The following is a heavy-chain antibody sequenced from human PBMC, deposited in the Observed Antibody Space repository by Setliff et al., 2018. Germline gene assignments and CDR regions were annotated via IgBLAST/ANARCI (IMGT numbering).Heavy chain of an antibody. CDR1: GGSLSGAS. J-gene: IGHJ4*02. CDR3: AKGGTYRYFDY. V-gene: IGHV4-61*08. CDR2: VFYSGAT. Sequence: SETLSLTCTVSGGSLSGASIVTWIRQPPGKGLEFIGYVFYSGATKYDPSLKSLVTMSVDTSKNQFSLKLRSVTAADTAMYYCAKGGTYRYFDYWGQGTLVTVSS.